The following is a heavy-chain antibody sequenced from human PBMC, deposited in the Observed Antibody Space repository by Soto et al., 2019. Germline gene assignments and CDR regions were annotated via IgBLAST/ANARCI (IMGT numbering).Heavy chain of an antibody. CDR1: GDSISSSNSH. CDR3: VRYDRINMKPYSPEGFHI. V-gene: IGHV4-39*01. J-gene: IGHJ3*02. CDR2: VYYGGAIFYSGNI. Sequence: SETLSLTCTVSGDSISSSNSHWGWTRQPPGKGLEYIGSVYYGGAIFYSGNIYYNPSLKSRVTISVDTSKNQFSLRLSSVTAADTGVYYCVRYDRINMKPYSPEGFHIWGQGTMVTV. D-gene: IGHD3-3*02.